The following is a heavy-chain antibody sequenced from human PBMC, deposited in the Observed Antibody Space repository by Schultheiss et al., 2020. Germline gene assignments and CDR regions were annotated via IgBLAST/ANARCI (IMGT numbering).Heavy chain of an antibody. V-gene: IGHV3-23*01. CDR1: GFTFRNYA. D-gene: IGHD4-11*01. Sequence: GGSLRLSCAASGFTFRNYAMSWVRQAPGKGLEWVSDISGSGANTYYVDSVKGRFTISRDNSKNTLYLEMNSLGAEDTAVYYCAKGHDYGNSIDYWGQGTLVTVSS. J-gene: IGHJ4*01. CDR3: AKGHDYGNSIDY. CDR2: ISGSGANT.